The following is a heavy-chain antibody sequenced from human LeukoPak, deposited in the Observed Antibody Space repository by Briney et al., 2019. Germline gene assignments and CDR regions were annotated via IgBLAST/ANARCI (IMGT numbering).Heavy chain of an antibody. Sequence: GGSLRLSCAASGFTFSSFSMNWVRQAPGKGLEWVSYISSSSTTIYYADSVKGRFTISRDNAKNSLYLQMNSLRDEDTAVYYCARDYYDSSGYYYGSYWGQGTLVTVSS. CDR1: GFTFSSFS. CDR3: ARDYYDSSGYYYGSY. V-gene: IGHV3-48*02. D-gene: IGHD3-22*01. J-gene: IGHJ4*02. CDR2: ISSSSTTI.